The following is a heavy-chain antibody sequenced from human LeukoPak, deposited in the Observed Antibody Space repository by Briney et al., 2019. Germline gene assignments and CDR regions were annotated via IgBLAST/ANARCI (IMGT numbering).Heavy chain of an antibody. V-gene: IGHV3-9*01. CDR2: IVWNSGNT. D-gene: IGHD3-10*01. Sequence: PGGSLRLSCAASGFTFDNYAMHWVRQAPGKGLEWVSGIVWNSGNTAFASSVKGRFTISRANPENSFSLQMNSLTPAGTAFYFWAKDMNSYSSGSSYNPWGPFETSGQGALGTVS. J-gene: IGHJ5*02. CDR1: GFTFDNYA. CDR3: AKDMNSYSSGSSYNPWGPFET.